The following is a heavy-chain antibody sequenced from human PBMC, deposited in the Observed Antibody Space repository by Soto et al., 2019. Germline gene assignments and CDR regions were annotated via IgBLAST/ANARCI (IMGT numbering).Heavy chain of an antibody. CDR3: AREVGLAIFGVVTAYGMDV. D-gene: IGHD3-3*01. CDR2: IWYDGSNK. J-gene: IGHJ6*02. V-gene: IGHV3-33*01. CDR1: GFTFSSYG. Sequence: GESLKISCAASGFTFSSYGMHWVRQAPGKGLEWVAVIWYDGSNKYYADSVKGRFTISRDNSKNTLYLQMNSLRAEDTAVYYCAREVGLAIFGVVTAYGMDVWGQGTTVTVSS.